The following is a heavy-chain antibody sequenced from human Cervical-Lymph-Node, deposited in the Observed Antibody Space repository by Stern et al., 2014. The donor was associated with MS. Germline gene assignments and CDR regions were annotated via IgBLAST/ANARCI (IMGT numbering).Heavy chain of an antibody. V-gene: IGHV1-18*01. CDR2: SSACNGNP. D-gene: IGHD2-15*01. CDR3: ARGLLGSENAFDI. CDR1: GYTFTSYG. J-gene: IGHJ3*02. Sequence: QVQLVQSGAEVKKPGASVKVSCKASGYTFTSYGISWVRQAPGQGLDWMGWSSACNGNPNYAKKLQGRVPIAQDTSTSTAYMELRSLRSDDTAVYYCARGLLGSENAFDIWGQGTMVTVSS.